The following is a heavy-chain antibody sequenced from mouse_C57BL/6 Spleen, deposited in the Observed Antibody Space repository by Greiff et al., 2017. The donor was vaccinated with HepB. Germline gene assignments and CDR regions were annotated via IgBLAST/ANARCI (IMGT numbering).Heavy chain of an antibody. CDR3: ARMKAYYDYEFAY. D-gene: IGHD2-4*01. CDR2: IYPGSGNT. J-gene: IGHJ3*01. V-gene: IGHV1-76*01. CDR1: GYTFTDYY. Sequence: QVHVKQSGAELVRPGASVKLSCKASGYTFTDYYINWVKQRPGQGLEWIARIYPGSGNTYYNEKFKGKATLTAEKSSSTAYMQLSSLTSADSAVYFCARMKAYYDYEFAYWGQGTLVTVSA.